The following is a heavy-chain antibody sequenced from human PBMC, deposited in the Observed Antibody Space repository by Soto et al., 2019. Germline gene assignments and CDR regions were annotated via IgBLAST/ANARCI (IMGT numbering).Heavy chain of an antibody. J-gene: IGHJ6*02. CDR2: ISAYNGNT. CDR1: GYTFTSDG. V-gene: IGHV1-18*01. D-gene: IGHD3-16*02. CDR3: ARVPPYDYVWGSYRYSYYYYGMDV. Sequence: ASVKVSCKASGYTFTSDGISWVRQAPGQGLEWMGWISAYNGNTNYAQKLQGRVTMTTDTSTSTAYMELRSLRSDDTAVYYCARVPPYDYVWGSYRYSYYYYGMDVWGQGTTVTVSS.